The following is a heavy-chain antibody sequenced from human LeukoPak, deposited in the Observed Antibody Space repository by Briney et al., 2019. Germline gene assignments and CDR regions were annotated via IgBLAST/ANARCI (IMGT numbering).Heavy chain of an antibody. J-gene: IGHJ4*02. D-gene: IGHD3-22*01. CDR3: AKEEPAGGYYDSSGDY. CDR2: ISCSGGST. CDR1: GLTFSSYA. Sequence: GGSLRLSCAASGLTFSSYAMSWVRQAPGKGLGGVSAISCSGGSTYYADSVKGRFTISRDNSKNTLYLQMNSLRAEDTAVYYCAKEEPAGGYYDSSGDYWGQGTLVTVSS. V-gene: IGHV3-23*01.